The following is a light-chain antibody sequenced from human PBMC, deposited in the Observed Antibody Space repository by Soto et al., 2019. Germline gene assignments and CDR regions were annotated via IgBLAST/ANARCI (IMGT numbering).Light chain of an antibody. J-gene: IGKJ1*01. Sequence: EIVLTQSPGTLSLSPGERATLSCRASQSVSSSYLAWYQQKPGQAPRLLIYGASSRATGIPDRFSGSGSGTDFTLTISRLEPEDFAVYYCQQEGTFGPETKVEIK. V-gene: IGKV3-20*01. CDR1: QSVSSSY. CDR2: GAS. CDR3: QQEGT.